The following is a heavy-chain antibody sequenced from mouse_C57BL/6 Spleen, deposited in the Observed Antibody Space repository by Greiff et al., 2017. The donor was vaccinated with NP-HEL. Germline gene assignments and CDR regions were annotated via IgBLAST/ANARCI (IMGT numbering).Heavy chain of an antibody. CDR2: ISSGSSTI. D-gene: IGHD1-1*01. J-gene: IGHJ2*01. V-gene: IGHV5-17*01. CDR1: GFTFSDYG. Sequence: EVQLQESGGGLVKPGGSLKLSCAASGFTFSDYGMHWVRQAPEKGLEWVAYISSGSSTIYYADTVKGRFTISRDNAKNTLFLQMTSLRSEDTAMYYCARPHYGSSYDYFDYGGQGTTLTVSS. CDR3: ARPHYGSSYDYFDY.